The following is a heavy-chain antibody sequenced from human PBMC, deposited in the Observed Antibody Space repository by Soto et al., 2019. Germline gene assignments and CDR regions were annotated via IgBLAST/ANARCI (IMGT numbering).Heavy chain of an antibody. J-gene: IGHJ6*02. CDR3: ARGRRAYSSSWPYYYYGMDV. CDR2: IYSGGST. CDR1: GFTVSSNY. V-gene: IGHV3-66*01. D-gene: IGHD6-13*01. Sequence: QLGGSLRLSCAASGFTVSSNYMSWVRPAPGKGLEWVSVIYSGGSTYYADSVKGRFTISRDNSKNTLYLQMNSLRAEDTAVYYCARGRRAYSSSWPYYYYGMDVWGQGTTVTVSS.